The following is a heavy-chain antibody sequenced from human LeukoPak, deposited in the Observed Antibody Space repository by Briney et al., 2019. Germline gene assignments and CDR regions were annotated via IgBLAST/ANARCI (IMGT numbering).Heavy chain of an antibody. V-gene: IGHV3-30-3*01. Sequence: GGSLRLSCAASGFTFSSYAMHWVRQAPGKGLEWVAVISYDGSNKCYADSVKGRFTVSRDNSKNTLYLQMNSLRAEDTAVYYCARGPYRINWFDPWGQGTLVTVSS. CDR2: ISYDGSNK. D-gene: IGHD4-11*01. J-gene: IGHJ5*02. CDR3: ARGPYRINWFDP. CDR1: GFTFSSYA.